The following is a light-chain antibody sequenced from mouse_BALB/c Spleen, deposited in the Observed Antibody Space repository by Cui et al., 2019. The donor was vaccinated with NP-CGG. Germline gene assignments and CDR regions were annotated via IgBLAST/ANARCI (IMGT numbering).Light chain of an antibody. CDR3: QQWSSSPLT. J-gene: IGKJ5*01. CDR2: SIS. CDR1: SSVSY. V-gene: IGKV4-68*01. Sequence: QIVLTQSPAILSASPGEKFTMTCSASSSVSYMYWFQQKPGSSPKFWIYSISNLASGVPARFSGSGSGTSYSLTISSVKAEDAATYYCQQWSSSPLTFGAGTKLELK.